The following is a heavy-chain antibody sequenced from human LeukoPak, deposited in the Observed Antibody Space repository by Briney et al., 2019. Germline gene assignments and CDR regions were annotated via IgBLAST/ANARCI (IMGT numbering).Heavy chain of an antibody. V-gene: IGHV4-59*08. Sequence: SETLSLTCTVSGGSISRYYWSWLRQPPGKELAGIGYINYSGSTNHNPSLKSRVTISVDTSKNQFSLKLSSVTAADTAVYYCARRFNDYGGALDYFDYWGQGTLVTVSS. CDR3: ARRFNDYGGALDYFDY. CDR2: INYSGST. CDR1: GGSISRYY. J-gene: IGHJ4*02. D-gene: IGHD4-23*01.